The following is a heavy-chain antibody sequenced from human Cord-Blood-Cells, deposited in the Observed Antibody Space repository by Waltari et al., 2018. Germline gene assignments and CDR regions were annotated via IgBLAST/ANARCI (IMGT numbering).Heavy chain of an antibody. J-gene: IGHJ4*02. CDR1: GYPISSGYY. Sequence: QVQLQESGPGLVKPSETLSITCAVSGYPISSGYYWGWIRQPPGKGLEWIGSIYHSGSTYYNPSLKSRVTISVDTSKNQFSLKLSSVTAADTAVYYCARGEGLQYPYYFDYWGQGTLVTVSS. CDR3: ARGEGLQYPYYFDY. D-gene: IGHD4-4*01. CDR2: IYHSGST. V-gene: IGHV4-38-2*01.